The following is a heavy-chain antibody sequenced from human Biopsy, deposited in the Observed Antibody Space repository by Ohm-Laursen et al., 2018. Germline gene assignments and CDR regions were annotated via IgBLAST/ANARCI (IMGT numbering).Heavy chain of an antibody. CDR2: ISYNERT. Sequence: TPSLTCSVSGASVKTSGYFWAWIRQRPGKGLEWIGYISYNERTHYNPSLTSRLAISLGTSNNRISLQLRSVSVADTAVYYCVREPKTGTAEAWYFDLWGRGSPVTVPS. CDR3: VREPKTGTAEAWYFDL. V-gene: IGHV4-31*03. CDR1: GASVKTSGYF. J-gene: IGHJ2*01. D-gene: IGHD3-9*01.